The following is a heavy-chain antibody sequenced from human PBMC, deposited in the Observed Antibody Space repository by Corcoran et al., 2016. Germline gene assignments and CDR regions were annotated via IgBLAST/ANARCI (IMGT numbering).Heavy chain of an antibody. CDR3: AKSCRGYSFVDGMDV. D-gene: IGHD5-18*01. Sequence: QVQLVESGGGVVQPGRSLRLSCAASGFTFSSSGMHWVRQAPGKGLEWVAVISYDGSNKYYAESVKGRFTISRDNSKNTLYLQMNSLRAEDTSGYYCAKSCRGYSFVDGMDVWGQGTTVTVSS. V-gene: IGHV3-30*18. J-gene: IGHJ6*02. CDR1: GFTFSSSG. CDR2: ISYDGSNK.